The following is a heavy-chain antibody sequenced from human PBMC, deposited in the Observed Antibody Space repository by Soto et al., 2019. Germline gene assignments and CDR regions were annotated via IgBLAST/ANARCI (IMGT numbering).Heavy chain of an antibody. J-gene: IGHJ5*02. Sequence: PSELLSHSCAVDDWYCSWSCVNWLSQPPGKGLEWIGEIDHSGYTNYNPSLKSRVTISVDTSKNQFSLRLTSVTAADTAVYYCARVRDWFDPWGQGTLVTV. CDR2: IDHSGYT. V-gene: IGHV4-34*01. CDR3: ARVRDWFDP. D-gene: IGHD3-3*01. CDR1: DWYCSWSC.